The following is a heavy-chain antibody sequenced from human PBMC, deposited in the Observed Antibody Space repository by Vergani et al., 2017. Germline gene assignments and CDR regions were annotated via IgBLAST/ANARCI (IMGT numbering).Heavy chain of an antibody. J-gene: IGHJ4*02. D-gene: IGHD3-10*01. CDR2: INHSGST. CDR1: GGSFSGYY. V-gene: IGHV4-34*01. CDR3: ARKRLXVVRGVIITGFKDY. Sequence: QVRLQQWGAGLLKPSETLSLTCAVYGGSFSGYYWSWIRQPPGKGLEWIGEINHSGSTNYNPSLKSRVTISVDTSKNQFSLKLSSVTAAETAVYYCARKRLXVVRGVIITGFKDYWGQGTLVTVSS.